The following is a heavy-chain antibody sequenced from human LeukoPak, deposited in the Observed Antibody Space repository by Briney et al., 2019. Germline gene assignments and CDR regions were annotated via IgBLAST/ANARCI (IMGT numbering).Heavy chain of an antibody. CDR3: ARYEGGTMFDS. CDR2: IYYSGST. V-gene: IGHV4-59*08. CDR1: GGSLSAYY. D-gene: IGHD1-26*01. J-gene: IGHJ4*02. Sequence: SETLSLTCTVSGGSLSAYYWSWIRQPPGKGLEWIGYIYYSGSTNYNPSLNSRLTISVDTSKNQFSLKLTSVTAAETAVYYCARYEGGTMFDSWGQGTLVTVSS.